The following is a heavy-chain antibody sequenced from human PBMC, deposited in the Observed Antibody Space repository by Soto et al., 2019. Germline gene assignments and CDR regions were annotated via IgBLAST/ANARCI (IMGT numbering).Heavy chain of an antibody. J-gene: IGHJ4*02. V-gene: IGHV1-18*01. CDR1: GYTFTSYG. CDR2: ISAYNGNT. Sequence: QVQLVQSGAEVKKPGASVKVSCKVSGYTFTSYGISWVRQAPGQGLEWMGWISAYNGNTNYAQRLQGRVTLTTDTSTRTAYMELRSLRSDDTAVYFFAGDQALNVNTAQEFDYWGEGTLVTVSS. CDR3: AGDQALNVNTAQEFDY. D-gene: IGHD5-18*01.